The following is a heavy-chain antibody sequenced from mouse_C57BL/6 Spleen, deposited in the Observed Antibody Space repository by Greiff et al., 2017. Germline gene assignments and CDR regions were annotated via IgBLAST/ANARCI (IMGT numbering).Heavy chain of an antibody. J-gene: IGHJ4*01. V-gene: IGHV2-9-1*01. CDR1: GFSLTSYA. D-gene: IGHD1-1*01. CDR3: ARNPLYGKMYAMDY. Sequence: VQLVESGPGLVAPSQSLSITCTVSGFSLTSYAISWVRQPPGKGLEWLGVIWTGGGTNYNSALKSRLSISKDNSKSQVFLKMNSLHTDDTARYYCARNPLYGKMYAMDYWGQGTSVTVSS. CDR2: IWTGGGT.